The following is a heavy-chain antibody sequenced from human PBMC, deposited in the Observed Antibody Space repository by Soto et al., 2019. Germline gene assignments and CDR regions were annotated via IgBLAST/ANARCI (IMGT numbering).Heavy chain of an antibody. D-gene: IGHD3-22*01. CDR2: INPSGGST. V-gene: IGHV1-46*01. CDR1: GYTFTGYY. J-gene: IGHJ4*02. CDR3: ARGLIYDSSGYYFDY. Sequence: ASVKVSCKASGYTFTGYYMHWVRQATGQGLEWMGIINPSGGSTRYAQKFQGRVTMTRDTSTSTVYMELSSLRSEDTAVYYCARGLIYDSSGYYFDYWGQGTLVTVSS.